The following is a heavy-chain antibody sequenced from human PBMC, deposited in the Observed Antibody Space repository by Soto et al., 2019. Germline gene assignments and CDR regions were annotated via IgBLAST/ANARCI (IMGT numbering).Heavy chain of an antibody. D-gene: IGHD2-15*01. CDR3: ASRLRKISRILTTPEIAFDI. J-gene: IGHJ3*02. V-gene: IGHV3-48*01. CDR2: ISSSSSTI. Sequence: GGSLRLSCAASGFTFSSYSMNWVRQAPGKGLEWVSYISSSSSTIYYADSVKGRFTISRDNAKNSLYLQMNGLRAEDTAVYYCASRLRKISRILTTPEIAFDIWGQGTMVTVSS. CDR1: GFTFSSYS.